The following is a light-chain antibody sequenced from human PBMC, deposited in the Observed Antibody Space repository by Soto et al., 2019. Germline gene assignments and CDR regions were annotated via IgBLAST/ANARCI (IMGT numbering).Light chain of an antibody. CDR1: QGVSSN. CDR3: QQYNNWPRT. Sequence: EIVLTQSPATLSFSPGERATLSCRASQGVSSNLAWYQQKPGQAPRLLIYGASTRATGIPARFSGSGSGTEFTLTISSLQSEDFAVYYCQQYNNWPRTFGQGTKVAI. V-gene: IGKV3-15*01. J-gene: IGKJ1*01. CDR2: GAS.